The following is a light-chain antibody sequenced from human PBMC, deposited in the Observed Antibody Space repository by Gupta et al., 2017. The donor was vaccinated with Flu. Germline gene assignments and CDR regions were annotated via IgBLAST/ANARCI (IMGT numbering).Light chain of an antibody. CDR2: GAS. CDR1: QGISPY. CDR3: QKYDSAPWT. V-gene: IGKV1-27*01. J-gene: IGKJ1*01. Sequence: DSQMTQSPSSLSAFVGDRVTITCRASQGISPYLAWYQQRPGKVPKLLIYGASTLQSGVPSRFSGSGSGTDFTFTISSLQPEDVAIYYCQKYDSAPWTFGQGTKVEIK.